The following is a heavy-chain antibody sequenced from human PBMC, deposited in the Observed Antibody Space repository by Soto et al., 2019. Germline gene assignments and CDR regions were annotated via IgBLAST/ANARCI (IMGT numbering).Heavy chain of an antibody. CDR3: ARGYYDSSGPFDY. D-gene: IGHD3-22*01. J-gene: IGHJ4*02. CDR1: GYTFTSYA. Sequence: ASVKVSCKASGYTFTSYAMHWVRQAPGQRLEWMGWISTYNGNTKYAQKFQERVTMTADTSTNTAHMELRSLRSDDTAMYYCARGYYDSSGPFDYWGQGTLVTVSS. CDR2: ISTYNGNT. V-gene: IGHV1-3*04.